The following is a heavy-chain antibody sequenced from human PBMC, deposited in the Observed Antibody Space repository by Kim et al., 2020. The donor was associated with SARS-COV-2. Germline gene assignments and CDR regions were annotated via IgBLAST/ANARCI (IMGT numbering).Heavy chain of an antibody. Sequence: SETLSLTCAVYGGACSGYYWSWIRQPPGKGLEWIGEINHSGSTNYNPSLKSRVTISVDTSKNQFSLKLSSVTAADTAVYYCARGVGALFDYWGQGTLVTVSS. V-gene: IGHV4-34*01. CDR2: INHSGST. J-gene: IGHJ4*02. D-gene: IGHD1-26*01. CDR3: ARGVGALFDY. CDR1: GGACSGYY.